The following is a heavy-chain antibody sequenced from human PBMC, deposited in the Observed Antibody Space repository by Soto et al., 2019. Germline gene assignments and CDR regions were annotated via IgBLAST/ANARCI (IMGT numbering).Heavy chain of an antibody. J-gene: IGHJ4*02. D-gene: IGHD3-16*02. V-gene: IGHV4-31*11. CDR2: ISSRGST. Sequence: PSETLSLTCAVCGASISSDAYYWSWIRQHPGKGLEWVGFISSRGSTYYSPSLKSRVSISVDTSKNQFSLRLTSVTAADTAVYYCARYRFSDSWSKFDYWGQGTLVTVSS. CDR1: GASISSDAYY. CDR3: ARYRFSDSWSKFDY.